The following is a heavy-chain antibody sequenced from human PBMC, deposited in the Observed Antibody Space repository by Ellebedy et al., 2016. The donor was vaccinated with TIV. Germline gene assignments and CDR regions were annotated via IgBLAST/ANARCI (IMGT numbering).Heavy chain of an antibody. CDR2: ITVYNGNT. CDR3: ARVPLPGKADY. Sequence: ASVKVSCXASGYTLTNYGISWVRQAPGQGLEWMGWITVYNGNTDYAQKVQGRVTMTTDTSTSTAYMELRSLKSDDTAVYYCARVPLPGKADYWGQGTLVTVSS. D-gene: IGHD4-23*01. J-gene: IGHJ4*02. CDR1: GYTLTNYG. V-gene: IGHV1-18*01.